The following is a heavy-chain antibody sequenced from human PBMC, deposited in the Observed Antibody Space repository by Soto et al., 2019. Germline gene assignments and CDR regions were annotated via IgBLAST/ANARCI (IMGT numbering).Heavy chain of an antibody. Sequence: GGSLRLSCATSGLNFNGYTMSWVRQAPGQGLEWVSGIAETGSSTYYADSVKGRFTISRDNSENTLYLQMNNLRAEDTATYYCAKPVYGSWRPDDWRHVTLVTVPS. J-gene: IGHJ4*01. CDR3: AKPVYGSWRPDD. CDR2: IAETGSST. CDR1: GLNFNGYT. D-gene: IGHD3-10*01. V-gene: IGHV3-23*01.